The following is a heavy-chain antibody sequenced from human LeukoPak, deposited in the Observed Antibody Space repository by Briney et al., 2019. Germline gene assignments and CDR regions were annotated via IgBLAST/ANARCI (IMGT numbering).Heavy chain of an antibody. CDR1: GFTFSSYA. CDR3: AKAGDYSYFDY. V-gene: IGHV3-23*01. D-gene: IGHD4-11*01. CDR2: ISGSDGST. J-gene: IGHJ4*02. Sequence: GGSLRLSCAASGFTFSSYAMNWVRQAPGKGLEWVSAISGSDGSTYYADSVKGRFTISRDNSKNTLYLQMNSLRAEDTAIYYCAKAGDYSYFDYWGQGTLVIVSS.